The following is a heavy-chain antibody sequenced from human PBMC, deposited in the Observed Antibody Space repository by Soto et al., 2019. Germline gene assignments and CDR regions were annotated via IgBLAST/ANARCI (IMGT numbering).Heavy chain of an antibody. J-gene: IGHJ5*02. Sequence: QGQVVQSGAEVKKPGASVKVYCRASGYTFTNYYMHWVRQAPGRGLEWMGIINPSGGSPTYAQKLQDRVTITSDTSTSTVYLELSSLRSEDTAVYYCSRGDRTTLLLTPTTSGFADWCQGTLVTVSS. V-gene: IGHV1-46*01. CDR1: GYTFTNYY. D-gene: IGHD1-26*01. CDR2: INPSGGSP. CDR3: SRGDRTTLLLTPTTSGFAD.